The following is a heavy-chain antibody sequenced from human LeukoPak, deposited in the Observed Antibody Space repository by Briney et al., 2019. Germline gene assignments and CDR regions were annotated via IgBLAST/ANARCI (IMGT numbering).Heavy chain of an antibody. CDR3: TRSDYVFDY. V-gene: IGHV3-49*03. CDR1: GLTFGDYA. Sequence: GGSLRLSCTASGLTFGDYAMSWFRQAPGKGQEWVGFIRSKAYGGTTEYAASVKGRFTISRDDSTSIAYLQMNSLKTEDTAVYYCTRSDYVFDYWGQGTLVTVSS. CDR2: IRSKAYGGTT. J-gene: IGHJ4*02. D-gene: IGHD3-16*01.